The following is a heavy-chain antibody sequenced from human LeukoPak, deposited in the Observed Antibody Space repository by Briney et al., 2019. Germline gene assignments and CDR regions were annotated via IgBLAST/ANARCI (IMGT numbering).Heavy chain of an antibody. D-gene: IGHD3-9*01. CDR2: ISYDGSNK. V-gene: IGHV3-30*18. Sequence: GGSLRLSCAASGFTFSSYSMNWVRQAPGKGLEWVAVISYDGSNKYYADSVKGRFTISRDNSKNTLYLQMNSLRAEDTAVYYCAKDFGFYDILTAPDYWGQGTLVTVSS. J-gene: IGHJ4*02. CDR3: AKDFGFYDILTAPDY. CDR1: GFTFSSYS.